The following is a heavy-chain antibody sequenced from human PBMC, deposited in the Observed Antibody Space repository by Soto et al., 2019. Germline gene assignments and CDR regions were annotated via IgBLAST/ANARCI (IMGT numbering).Heavy chain of an antibody. CDR2: IYYSGST. CDR1: GGSISSYH. CDR3: ARAKPHSSPNLKPSNWFDP. D-gene: IGHD6-13*01. V-gene: IGHV4-59*01. Sequence: SETLSLTCTVSGGSISSYHWSWIRQPPGKGLEWIGYIYYSGSTNYNPSLKSRVTISVDTSKNQFSLKLSSVTAADTAVYYCARAKPHSSPNLKPSNWFDPWGQGTLVTVSS. J-gene: IGHJ5*02.